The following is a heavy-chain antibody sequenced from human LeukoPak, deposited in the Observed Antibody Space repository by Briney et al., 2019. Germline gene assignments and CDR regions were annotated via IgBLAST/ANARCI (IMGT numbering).Heavy chain of an antibody. D-gene: IGHD1-26*01. CDR1: GFTFSSYA. CDR3: ARGGSGSLITQY. CDR2: ISSNGGST. Sequence: GGSLRLSCSASGFTFSSYAMHWVRQAPGKGLEYVSAISSNGGSTYYADSVKGRFTISRDNSKNTLYLQMNILRAEDTAVYYCARGGSGSLITQYWGQGTLVTVSS. V-gene: IGHV3-64*04. J-gene: IGHJ4*02.